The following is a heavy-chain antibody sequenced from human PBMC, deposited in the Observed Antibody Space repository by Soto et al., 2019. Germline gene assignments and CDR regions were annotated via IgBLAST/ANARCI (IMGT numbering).Heavy chain of an antibody. CDR2: IHPGDSET. CDR1: GYRFTRYW. J-gene: IGHJ4*02. Sequence: VESLTICCQTSGYRFTRYWIVWVLQMPGKGLELMGIIHPGDSETRYSPSFQGQVTISVEKSNSTAYLQWSSLKASDTAMYYCARHNKPVTSRDYFDQWGQGTMVTVSS. V-gene: IGHV5-51*01. D-gene: IGHD4-17*01. CDR3: ARHNKPVTSRDYFDQ.